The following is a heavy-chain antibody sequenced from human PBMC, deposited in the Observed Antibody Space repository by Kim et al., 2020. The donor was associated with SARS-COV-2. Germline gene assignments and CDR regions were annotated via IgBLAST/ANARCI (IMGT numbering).Heavy chain of an antibody. J-gene: IGHJ5*02. CDR2: IDPGGGKT. D-gene: IGHD3-3*01. Sequence: ASVKVSCKGSGYTLTKYYMHWVRQAPGQGLEWMGGIDPGGGKTSYAQKFQGRVTMTEDTSTDTAYMELSSLRSEDTAVYYCARAGPEWPTYNWFDLWGQGTLLTVSS. V-gene: IGHV1-24*01. CDR1: GYTLTKYY. CDR3: ARAGPEWPTYNWFDL.